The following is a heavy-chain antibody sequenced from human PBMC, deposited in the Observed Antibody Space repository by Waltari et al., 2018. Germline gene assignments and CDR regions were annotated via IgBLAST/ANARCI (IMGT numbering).Heavy chain of an antibody. V-gene: IGHV4-39*01. CDR2: MSYTGAT. Sequence: QLQLQESGPGLVKPSETLSLTCSVSGVSITSNRHYWGWIRQPPGHGLEWIGTMSYTGATYSSPSLQSRVTISRDTSKNQLSLTLGSVTAADTAVYYCATYIGASVGTAAFDVWGQGTMVTVSS. CDR1: GVSITSNRHY. CDR3: ATYIGASVGTAAFDV. J-gene: IGHJ3*01. D-gene: IGHD5-12*01.